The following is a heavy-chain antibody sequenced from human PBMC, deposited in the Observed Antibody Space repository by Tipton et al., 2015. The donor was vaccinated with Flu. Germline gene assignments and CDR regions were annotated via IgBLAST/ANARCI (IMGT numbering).Heavy chain of an antibody. CDR3: ARRDFSNYVSDPKNWFDP. V-gene: IGHV4-38-2*01. CDR1: GDSISTDYF. Sequence: TLSLTCVVSGDSISTDYFWGWIRPRPGKGLEWIATIHRYGTTYYNPSLKSRVTISIDTSRNQFSLEMRSVTAADMAVYYCARRDFSNYVSDPKNWFDPWGQGTLVTVSS. D-gene: IGHD4-11*01. CDR2: IHRYGTT. J-gene: IGHJ5*02.